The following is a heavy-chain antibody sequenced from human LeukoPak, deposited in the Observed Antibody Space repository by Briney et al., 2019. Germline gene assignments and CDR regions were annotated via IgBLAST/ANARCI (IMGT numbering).Heavy chain of an antibody. CDR1: GFTFSSYA. D-gene: IGHD5-12*01. V-gene: IGHV3-23*01. Sequence: PGGSLRLSCAASGFTFSSYAMSWVRQVPGKGLEWVSVISGSGDNTYYADSVKGRFTISRDNSKNMLYLQMNSLRAEDTAVYYCARNENSGWGYFDYWGQGTLVTVSS. CDR3: ARNENSGWGYFDY. J-gene: IGHJ4*02. CDR2: ISGSGDNT.